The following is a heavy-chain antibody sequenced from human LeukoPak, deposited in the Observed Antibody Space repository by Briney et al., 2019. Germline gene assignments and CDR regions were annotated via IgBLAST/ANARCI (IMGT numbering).Heavy chain of an antibody. D-gene: IGHD6-13*01. J-gene: IGHJ5*02. CDR1: GFTFSDYY. Sequence: GGSLRLSCVASGFTFSDYYMSWIRQAPGKGLEWVSCISSSSDYTNYADSVRGRFTISRDNVKNSLYLQMNSLRAEDTAVYYCARPPYSSSWDPGWFDPWGQGTLITVSS. V-gene: IGHV3-11*06. CDR3: ARPPYSSSWDPGWFDP. CDR2: ISSSSDYT.